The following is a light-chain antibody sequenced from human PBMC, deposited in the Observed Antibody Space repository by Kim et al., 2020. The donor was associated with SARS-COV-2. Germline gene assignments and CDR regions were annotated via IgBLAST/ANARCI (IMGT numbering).Light chain of an antibody. CDR1: QGIRTS. J-gene: IGKJ5*01. CDR3: QQFTYYPPG. V-gene: IGKV1D-13*01. Sequence: AIQLTQSPSSLSASVGDRVTITCRASQGIRTSLAWYQQKGGQPPKLLIYDASRLESGVPSRFSGGGSGADFTLTINSLQPEDFATYYCQQFTYYPPGFGHGTRLEIK. CDR2: DAS.